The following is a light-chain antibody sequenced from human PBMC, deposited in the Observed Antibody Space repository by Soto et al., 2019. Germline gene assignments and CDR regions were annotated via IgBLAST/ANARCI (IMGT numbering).Light chain of an antibody. CDR2: KAS. CDR3: QQYGRSSPWT. Sequence: DIQMTQSPSTLSASVGDRVTITCRASQSVGSWLAWYQQKPGKAPKLLIYKASRLESGVPSRFSGSGSGTELSLTISGLQPDDFASYHCQQYGRSSPWTFGQGTKVEIK. CDR1: QSVGSW. V-gene: IGKV1-5*03. J-gene: IGKJ1*01.